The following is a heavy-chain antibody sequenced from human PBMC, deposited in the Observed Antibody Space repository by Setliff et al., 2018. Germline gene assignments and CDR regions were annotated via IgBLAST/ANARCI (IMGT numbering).Heavy chain of an antibody. CDR3: ARSRSSSPWNNWFDP. Sequence: GESLKISCKGSGYGFTSYWIGWVRQMPGKGLEWMGIIYPGDSDTRYSPSFQGQVTISADKSISTAYLQWSSLKASDTAMYYCARSRSSSPWNNWFDPWGQGTLVTVSS. J-gene: IGHJ5*02. CDR2: IYPGDSDT. CDR1: GYGFTSYW. V-gene: IGHV5-51*01. D-gene: IGHD6-6*01.